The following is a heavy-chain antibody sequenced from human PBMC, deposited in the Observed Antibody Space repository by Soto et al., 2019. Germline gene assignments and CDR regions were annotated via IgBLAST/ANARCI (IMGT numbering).Heavy chain of an antibody. V-gene: IGHV4-61*01. CDR3: AKGDNLGPKTGYAFDP. CDR1: GGSVSSGSYY. J-gene: IGHJ5*02. Sequence: SETLSLTCTVSGGSVSSGSYYWSWIRQPPGKGLEWIGYIYYSGSTNYNPSPKSRVTISVDTSNNQFSLQLNSVTPEDTAVYFCAKGDNLGPKTGYAFDPWGQGIMVTVSS. CDR2: IYYSGST. D-gene: IGHD5-12*01.